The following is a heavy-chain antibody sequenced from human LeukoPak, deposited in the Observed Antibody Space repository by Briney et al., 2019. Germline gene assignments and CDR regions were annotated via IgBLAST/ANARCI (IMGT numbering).Heavy chain of an antibody. V-gene: IGHV1-46*01. CDR1: GYTFTSYY. D-gene: IGHD3-3*01. CDR3: ARDKVVAYYDFWSGYYSAY. J-gene: IGHJ4*02. Sequence: GASVKVSCKASGYTFTSYYMHWVRQAPGQGLEWMGIINPSGGSTSYAQKFQGRVTMTRDTSTSTVYMELSSLRSEDTAVYYCARDKVVAYYDFWSGYYSAYWGQGTLVTVSS. CDR2: INPSGGST.